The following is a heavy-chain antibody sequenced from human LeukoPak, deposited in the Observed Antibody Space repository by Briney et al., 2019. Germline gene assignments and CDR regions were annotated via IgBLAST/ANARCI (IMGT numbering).Heavy chain of an antibody. V-gene: IGHV4-4*02. J-gene: IGHJ4*02. CDR2: ISHSGSP. CDR3: ARASGRGNCFDY. CDR1: GGSISSGKR. D-gene: IGHD3-10*01. Sequence: SGTLSLTCGVSGGSISSGKRWSWVRQPPGKGLEWIGEISHSGSPNYNPSLKSRLTISVDLPKNQFSLDLRSVTAADTAVYYCARASGRGNCFDYWGQGTLVTVSS.